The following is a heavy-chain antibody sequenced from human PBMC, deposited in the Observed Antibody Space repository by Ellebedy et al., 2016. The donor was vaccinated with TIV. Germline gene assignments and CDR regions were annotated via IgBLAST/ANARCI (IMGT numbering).Heavy chain of an antibody. CDR1: GFTFSRYL. CDR2: LKQDGSEI. CDR3: VRDKIVGSTIFDY. V-gene: IGHV3-7*01. D-gene: IGHD1-26*01. Sequence: GGSLRLXXVVSGFTFSRYLISWVRQAPGKGMEWVANLKQDGSEIYYVDSVKGRFTISRDNAKNSLYLQMNSLGAEDTDVYYCVRDKIVGSTIFDYWGQGALGTVAS. J-gene: IGHJ4*02.